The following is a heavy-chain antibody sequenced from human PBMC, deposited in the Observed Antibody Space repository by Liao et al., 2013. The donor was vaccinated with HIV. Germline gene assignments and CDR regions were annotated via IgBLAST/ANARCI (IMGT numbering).Heavy chain of an antibody. V-gene: IGHV4-4*07. CDR3: ARVQWXPAPNWYSDL. J-gene: IGHJ2*01. CDR2: IYTSGST. CDR1: GGSISTYY. D-gene: IGHD1-26*01. Sequence: QVQLQESGPGLVKPSETLSLTCTVSGGSISTYYWSWIRQPAGKGLEWIGHIYTSGSTNYNPSLKSRVSISADTSSNHVSLKLTSVTAADTAVYYCARVQWXPAPNWYSDLWAVAPWSLSPQ.